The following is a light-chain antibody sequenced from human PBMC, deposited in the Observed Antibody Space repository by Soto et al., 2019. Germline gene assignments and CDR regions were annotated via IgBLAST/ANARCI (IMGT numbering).Light chain of an antibody. CDR1: SSDVGGYNY. CDR3: SSYAGSNNYV. V-gene: IGLV2-8*01. Sequence: SVVPKPASAYGSPGQPVTFSCTGTSSDVGGYNYVSWYQQHPGRAPKLMIYEVSKRPSGVPDRFSGPKSGNMASLTVSGLQAEDEADYYCSSYAGSNNYVFGTGTKVTVL. J-gene: IGLJ1*01. CDR2: EVS.